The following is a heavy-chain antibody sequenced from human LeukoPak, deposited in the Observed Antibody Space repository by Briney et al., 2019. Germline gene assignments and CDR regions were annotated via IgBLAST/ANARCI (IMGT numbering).Heavy chain of an antibody. J-gene: IGHJ4*02. CDR3: ARADYTTSKIIH. CDR2: INSDGSTT. CDR1: GFTFSSYW. Sequence: GGSLRLSCAASGFTFSSYWMFWVRQAPGKGLLWVSRINSDGSTTNYADAVKGRFTISRDNAKNTLYLQMNSLRAEDTSVYYCARADYTTSKIIHWGQGTLVTVSS. D-gene: IGHD2-2*02. V-gene: IGHV3-74*01.